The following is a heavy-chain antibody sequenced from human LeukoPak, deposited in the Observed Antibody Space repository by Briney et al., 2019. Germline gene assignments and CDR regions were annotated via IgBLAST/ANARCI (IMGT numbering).Heavy chain of an antibody. D-gene: IGHD1-14*01. CDR1: GGSIGSSTYY. V-gene: IGHV4-39*01. CDR2: IYYSGST. J-gene: IGHJ4*02. CDR3: ARRRTRNYFDS. Sequence: PSETLSLTCTVSGGSIGSSTYYWGWIRQPPGKGLELIGTIYYSGSTYYNPTLKSRVTISLDTSKNQFSLKLRSMTAADTALYFCARRRTRNYFDSWGQGTLVTVSS.